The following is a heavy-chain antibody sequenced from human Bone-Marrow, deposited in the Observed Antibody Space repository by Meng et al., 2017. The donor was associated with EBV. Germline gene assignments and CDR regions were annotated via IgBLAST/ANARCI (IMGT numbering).Heavy chain of an antibody. V-gene: IGHV4-61*01. CDR1: GAPSGVGTYH. J-gene: IGHJ4*02. Sequence: RLLRPGPCLGKPPGTLSLTCLVMGAPSGVGTYHWRWIRQPPGKELEWIGYIYDGGTTIYNPSLKSLVTILVDASKNQFSLKLSSVTTADTAVYYCAKSRSSTPGVVDYWGQGTLVTVSS. D-gene: IGHD3-10*01. CDR3: AKSRSSTPGVVDY. CDR2: IYDGGTT.